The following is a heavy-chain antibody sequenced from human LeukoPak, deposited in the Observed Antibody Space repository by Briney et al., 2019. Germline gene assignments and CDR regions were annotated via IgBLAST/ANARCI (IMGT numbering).Heavy chain of an antibody. CDR3: ARDRDWDAFDI. V-gene: IGHV3-7*01. J-gene: IGHJ3*02. CDR1: GFTFSSYW. D-gene: IGHD2-21*02. CDR2: INHNGNVN. Sequence: GGSLRLSCAASGFTFSSYWMNWARQAPGKGLEWVASINHNGNVNYYVDSVKGRFTISRDNAKNSLYLQMNSLRAEDTAVYYCARDRDWDAFDIWGQGTMVTVSS.